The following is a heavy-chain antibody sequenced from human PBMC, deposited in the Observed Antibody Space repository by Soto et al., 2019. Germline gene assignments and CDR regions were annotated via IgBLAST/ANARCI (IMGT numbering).Heavy chain of an antibody. CDR3: ARRWGTTFDY. V-gene: IGHV4-30-2*01. CDR2: IYHSGST. CDR1: GGSISSGGYS. D-gene: IGHD3-16*01. J-gene: IGHJ4*02. Sequence: PSETLSLTCAVSGGSISSGGYSWSWIRQPPGKGLEWIGYIYHSGSTYYNPSLKSRVTISVDRSKNQFSLKLSSMTAADTAVYYCARRWGTTFDYWGQGTLVTVPQ.